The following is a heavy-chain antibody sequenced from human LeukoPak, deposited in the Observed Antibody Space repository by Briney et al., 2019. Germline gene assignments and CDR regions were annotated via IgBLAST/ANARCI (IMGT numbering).Heavy chain of an antibody. CDR1: GGSISSSSYY. V-gene: IGHV4-39*01. CDR2: IYYSGST. D-gene: IGHD2-8*02. Sequence: PSETLSLTCTVSGGSISSSSYYWGWIRQPPGKGLEWIGSIYYSGSTYYNPSLKSRVTISVDTSKNQFSLKLSSVTAADTAVYYCAKPLPTGGRPDAFDIWGQGTMVTVSS. J-gene: IGHJ3*02. CDR3: AKPLPTGGRPDAFDI.